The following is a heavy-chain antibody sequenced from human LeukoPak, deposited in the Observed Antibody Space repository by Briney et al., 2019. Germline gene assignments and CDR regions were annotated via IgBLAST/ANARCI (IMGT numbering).Heavy chain of an antibody. Sequence: SETLSLTCAVYGGSFSGYYWSWIRQPPGKGLEWIGEINHSGSTNYNPSLKSRVTISVDTSKNQLSLKLSSVTAADTAVYYCAGTYYDFWSGRASWGQGTLVTVSS. J-gene: IGHJ4*02. CDR3: AGTYYDFWSGRAS. CDR2: INHSGST. CDR1: GGSFSGYY. V-gene: IGHV4-34*01. D-gene: IGHD3-3*01.